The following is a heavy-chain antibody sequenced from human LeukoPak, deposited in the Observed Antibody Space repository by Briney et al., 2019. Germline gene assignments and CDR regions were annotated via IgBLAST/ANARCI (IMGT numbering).Heavy chain of an antibody. CDR1: GFTVTGNY. D-gene: IGHD2-21*01. CDR3: ARAPVVVGPGVFFES. Sequence: GGSLRLSCVASGFTVTGNYMNWVRQAPGKGLEWVSTIYSSGTPYYADSVKGRFIISRDKSKNTLFLQMKSLRADDTAVYFCARAPVVVGPGVFFESWGQGTLVTVSA. CDR2: IYSSGTP. J-gene: IGHJ4*02. V-gene: IGHV3-53*01.